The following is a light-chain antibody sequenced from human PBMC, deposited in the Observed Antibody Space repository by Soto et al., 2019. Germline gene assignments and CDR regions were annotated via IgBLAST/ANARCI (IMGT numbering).Light chain of an antibody. V-gene: IGKV3-15*01. CDR1: QGVSSY. J-gene: IGKJ2*01. CDR2: DAS. Sequence: EIVMTQSPAALSVSLGERVSLTCRASQGVSSYLAWYQQKPGQAPRLLISDASTRATDIPDRFSGSGSGTDFTITISSLQSSDLAVYYCLQYSTWPPLYTFGQGTKMEIK. CDR3: LQYSTWPPLYT.